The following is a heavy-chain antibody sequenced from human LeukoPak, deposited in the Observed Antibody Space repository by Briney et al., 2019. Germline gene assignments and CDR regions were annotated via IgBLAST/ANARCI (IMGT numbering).Heavy chain of an antibody. V-gene: IGHV1-46*01. Sequence: ASVTVSCKAFRYSLTNYYVHWVRQAPAQELEWMGEINPRGGSTSYAQKFQGRITETRDTYTNTVYMDLSSLRSGETATYYCARGAPTTRIGAGRFDYWGQGSLLTVAS. J-gene: IGHJ4*02. CDR2: INPRGGST. CDR1: RYSLTNYY. D-gene: IGHD5-12*01. CDR3: ARGAPTTRIGAGRFDY.